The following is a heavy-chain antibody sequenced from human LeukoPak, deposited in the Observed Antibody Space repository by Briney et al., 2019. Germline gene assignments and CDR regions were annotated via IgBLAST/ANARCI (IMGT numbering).Heavy chain of an antibody. CDR2: IYYSGST. D-gene: IGHD1-7*01. V-gene: IGHV4-31*03. CDR1: GGSISSSTYY. CDR3: ARGLKDGTTSYYMDV. J-gene: IGHJ6*03. Sequence: SETLSLTCTVSGGSISSSTYYWSWIRQHPGKGLEWIGCIYYSGSTYYNPSLKSRVTISVDTSQNQFSLKLSSVTAGDTAVYYCARGLKDGTTSYYMDVWGKGTTVTVSS.